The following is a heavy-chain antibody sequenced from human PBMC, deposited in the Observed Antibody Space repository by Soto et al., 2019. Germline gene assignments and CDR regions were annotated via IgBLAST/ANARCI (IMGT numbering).Heavy chain of an antibody. CDR1: GGTFSSYT. V-gene: IGHV1-69*02. CDR3: ARSGGYSYGYDY. D-gene: IGHD5-18*01. CDR2: ITPILGIA. Sequence: GASVKVSCKASGGTFSSYTISWVRQAPGQGLEWMGRITPILGIANYAQKFQGRVTITADKSTSTAYMELSSLRSEDTAVYYCARSGGYSYGYDYWGQGTLVTVSS. J-gene: IGHJ4*02.